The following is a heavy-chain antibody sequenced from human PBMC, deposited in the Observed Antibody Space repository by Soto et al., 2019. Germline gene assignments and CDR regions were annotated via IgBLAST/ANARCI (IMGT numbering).Heavy chain of an antibody. V-gene: IGHV1-46*03. CDR2: INPSGGST. CDR3: ARGRYSGYDYTYYYSGRDV. Sequence: ASVKVSCKASGYTFTSYYMHWVRQAPGQGLEWMGIINPSGGSTSYAQKFQGRVTMTRDTSTSTVYMELSSLRSEDTAVYYCARGRYSGYDYTYYYSGRDVGGQGPTVTVPS. J-gene: IGHJ6*02. D-gene: IGHD5-12*01. CDR1: GYTFTSYY.